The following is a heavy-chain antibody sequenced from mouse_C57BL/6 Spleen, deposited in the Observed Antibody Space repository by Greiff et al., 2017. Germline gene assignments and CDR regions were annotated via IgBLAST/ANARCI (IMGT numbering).Heavy chain of an antibody. J-gene: IGHJ2*01. CDR1: GYTFTSYW. D-gene: IGHD2-1*01. Sequence: VQLQQPGAELVRPGSSVKLSCKASGYTFTSYWMDWVKQRPGQGLEWIGNIYPSDSETHYNQKFKDKATLTVDKSSSTAYMQLSRLTSEDSAVYYCARLGGNPHFDDWGQGTTLTVSS. V-gene: IGHV1-61*01. CDR3: ARLGGNPHFDD. CDR2: IYPSDSET.